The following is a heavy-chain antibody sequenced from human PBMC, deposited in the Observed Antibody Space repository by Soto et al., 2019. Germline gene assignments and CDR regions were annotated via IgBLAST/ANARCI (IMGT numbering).Heavy chain of an antibody. V-gene: IGHV3-30-3*01. CDR2: ISYDGSKK. CDR3: ARWELMGYANGGTNGMGV. Sequence: QVQLVESGGGVVQPGRSVRLSCAASGFTFSSYAMRWVRQAPGKGLEWVAGISYDGSKKYYADSVKGRFTMSRDNSTNTVYLRKNNVEAENTGLDDCARWELMGYANGGTNGMGVWGQGTTVTVSS. D-gene: IGHD2-8*01. CDR1: GFTFSSYA. J-gene: IGHJ6*02.